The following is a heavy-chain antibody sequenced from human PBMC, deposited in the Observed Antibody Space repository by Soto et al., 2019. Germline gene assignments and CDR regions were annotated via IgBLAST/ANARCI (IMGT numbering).Heavy chain of an antibody. J-gene: IGHJ4*02. V-gene: IGHV3-21*01. D-gene: IGHD5-18*01. Sequence: WGPLRLSCAASGFTFSSYSMNWVRQAPGKGLEWVSSISSGSSYIYYADSVKGRFTISRDNAKNSLYLQMNSLRAEDTAVYYCARDPRSYGYSSGYSDYWCKGTLVT. CDR2: ISSGSSYI. CDR1: GFTFSSYS. CDR3: ARDPRSYGYSSGYSDY.